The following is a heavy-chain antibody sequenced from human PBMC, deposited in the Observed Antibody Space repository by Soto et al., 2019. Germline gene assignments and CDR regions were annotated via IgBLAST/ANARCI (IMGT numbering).Heavy chain of an antibody. CDR3: ARDRAVASSVHRRFDY. Sequence: LSLTCTVSGGSISSYYWSWIRQPAGKGLEWIGRIYTSGSTNYNPSLKSRVTMSVDTSKHQFSLKLSSVTAADTAVYYCARDRAVASSVHRRFDYWGQGTLVTVS. D-gene: IGHD6-19*01. CDR2: IYTSGST. J-gene: IGHJ4*02. V-gene: IGHV4-4*07. CDR1: GGSISSYY.